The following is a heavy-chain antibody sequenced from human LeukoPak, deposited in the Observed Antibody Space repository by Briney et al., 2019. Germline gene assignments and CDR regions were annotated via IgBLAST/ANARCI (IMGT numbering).Heavy chain of an antibody. J-gene: IGHJ4*02. V-gene: IGHV4-59*01. D-gene: IGHD2-2*01. CDR1: GGSISSYY. CDR3: AREEVPARIDY. Sequence: PSETLSLTCTVSGGSISSYYWSWIRQPPGKGLEWIGYIYYSGSTKYNPSLKSRFTISVDTSKNQFSLKLSSVTAADTAVYYCAREEVPARIDYWGQGTLVTVSS. CDR2: IYYSGST.